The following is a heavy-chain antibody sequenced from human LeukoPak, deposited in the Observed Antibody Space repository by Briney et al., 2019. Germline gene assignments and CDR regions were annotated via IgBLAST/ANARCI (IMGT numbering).Heavy chain of an antibody. Sequence: GGSLRLSCAASGFTFSSYSMNWVRQAPGKEREWVSSISSSSSYIYYADSVKGRFTISRDNAKNSLYLQMNSLRAEDTAVYYCARDASEHYYYMDVWGKGTTVTVSS. J-gene: IGHJ6*03. D-gene: IGHD1-26*01. CDR3: ARDASEHYYYMDV. V-gene: IGHV3-21*01. CDR2: ISSSSSYI. CDR1: GFTFSSYS.